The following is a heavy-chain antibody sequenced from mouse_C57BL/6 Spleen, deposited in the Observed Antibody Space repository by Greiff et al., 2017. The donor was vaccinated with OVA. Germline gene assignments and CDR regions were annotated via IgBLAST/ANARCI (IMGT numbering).Heavy chain of an antibody. D-gene: IGHD1-1*01. CDR3: GRENYGAWFAY. CDR2: IHPNSGST. V-gene: IGHV1-64*01. J-gene: IGHJ3*01. CDR1: GYTFTSYW. Sequence: QVQLQQPGAELVKPGASVKLSCKASGYTFTSYWMHWVKQRPGQGLEWIGMIHPNSGSTNSNEKFKSKATLTVDKSSSTAYMQLSSLTAEDSAVYYCGRENYGAWFAYWGQGTLVTVSA.